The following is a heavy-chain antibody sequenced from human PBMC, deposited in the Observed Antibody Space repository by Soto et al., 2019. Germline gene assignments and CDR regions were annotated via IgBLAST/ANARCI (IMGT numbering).Heavy chain of an antibody. J-gene: IGHJ4*02. V-gene: IGHV3-66*01. Sequence: EVRLVQSGGGLVQPGGSLRLSCAASLFIVSDNYMSWVRQAPGKGLEWVSLXXXGXXXXXXXSVKGRFTISRDNSKNTXXXXXXXXXXXXXXXXXCATRMTTAPYWGQGTVVTVSS. CDR2: XXXGXXX. CDR3: ATRMTTAPY. CDR1: LFIVSDNY. D-gene: IGHD4-17*01.